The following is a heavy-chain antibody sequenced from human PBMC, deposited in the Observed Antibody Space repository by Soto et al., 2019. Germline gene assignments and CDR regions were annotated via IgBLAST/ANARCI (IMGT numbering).Heavy chain of an antibody. D-gene: IGHD3-22*01. CDR2: IIPIFGTA. V-gene: IGHV1-69*13. CDR1: GGTFSRYA. Sequence: PVKVSCKAPGGTFSRYAISWVRQAPGQGLEWMGGIIPIFGTANYAQKFQGRVTITADESTSTAYMELSSLRSEDTAVYYCARGLDYYDSSATSSHFDYWGQGTLVTVS. CDR3: ARGLDYYDSSATSSHFDY. J-gene: IGHJ4*02.